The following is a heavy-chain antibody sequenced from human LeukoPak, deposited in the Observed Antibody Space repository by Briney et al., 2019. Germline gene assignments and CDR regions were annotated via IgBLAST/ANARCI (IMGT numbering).Heavy chain of an antibody. Sequence: GGSLRLSCAASGFTFSSYGMHWVRQAPGKGLEWVAVISYDGSNKYYADSVKGRFTISRDNSNNTLYLQMNSLRAEDTAVYYCARYRITMVRGLYYMDVWGKGTTVTVSS. CDR3: ARYRITMVRGLYYMDV. CDR2: ISYDGSNK. J-gene: IGHJ6*03. V-gene: IGHV3-30*03. D-gene: IGHD3-10*01. CDR1: GFTFSSYG.